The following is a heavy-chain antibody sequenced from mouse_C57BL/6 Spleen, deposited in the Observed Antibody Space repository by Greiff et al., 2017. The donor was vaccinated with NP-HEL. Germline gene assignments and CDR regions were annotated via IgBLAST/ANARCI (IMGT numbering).Heavy chain of an antibody. CDR3: TCFLAWFAY. CDR2: IYPGNSDT. Sequence: EVQLQQSGTVLARPGASVKMSCKTSGYTFTSYWMHWVKQRPGQGLEWIGAIYPGNSDTSYNQKFKGKAKLTAVTSASTAYMELSSLTNEDSAVYYCTCFLAWFAYWGQGTLVTVSA. J-gene: IGHJ3*01. CDR1: GYTFTSYW. V-gene: IGHV1-5*01.